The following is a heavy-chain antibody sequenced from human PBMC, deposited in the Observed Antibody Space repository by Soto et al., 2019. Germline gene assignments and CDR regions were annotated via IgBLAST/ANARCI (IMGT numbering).Heavy chain of an antibody. CDR2: INHSGST. CDR3: ARVLAAAGTRIFDY. J-gene: IGHJ4*02. CDR1: GGSFSGYY. D-gene: IGHD6-13*01. V-gene: IGHV4-34*01. Sequence: QVQLQQWGAGLLKPSETLSLTCAVYGGSFSGYYWSWIRQPPGKGLEWIGEINHSGSTNYNPSLKTRVTISVHPSKNQLSLKLRSVTAADTAVYYCARVLAAAGTRIFDYWGQGTLVTVSS.